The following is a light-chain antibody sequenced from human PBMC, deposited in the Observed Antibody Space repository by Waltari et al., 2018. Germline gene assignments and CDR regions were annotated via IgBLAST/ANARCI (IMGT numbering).Light chain of an antibody. CDR3: QHYNSFSALFT. Sequence: DIQMTQSPSTVSASVGNSVTITCRASQRISRWLAWYQHQPGNAPKLLIHKAASLQSGVPSRFSGSGSGTEFTLNITSLQPDDFATYYCQHYNSFSALFTFGPGTQVDIK. J-gene: IGKJ3*01. CDR2: KAA. V-gene: IGKV1-5*03. CDR1: QRISRW.